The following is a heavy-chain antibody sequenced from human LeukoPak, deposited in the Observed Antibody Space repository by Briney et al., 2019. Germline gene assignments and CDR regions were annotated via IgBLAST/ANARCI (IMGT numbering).Heavy chain of an antibody. CDR3: AKDQRIAAAGTRAFDI. Sequence: GGSLRLSCAASGFTFSSYAMSWVRQAPGKGLEWVSAISGSGGSTYYADSVKGRFTISRGNSKNTLYLQMNSLRAEDTAVYYCAKDQRIAAAGTRAFDIWGQGTMVAVSS. CDR1: GFTFSSYA. CDR2: ISGSGGST. D-gene: IGHD6-13*01. V-gene: IGHV3-23*01. J-gene: IGHJ3*02.